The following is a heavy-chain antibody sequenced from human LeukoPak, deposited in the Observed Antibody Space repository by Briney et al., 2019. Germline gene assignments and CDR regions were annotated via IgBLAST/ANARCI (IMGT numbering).Heavy chain of an antibody. Sequence: SETLSLTCAVSGYSISSGYYWGWIRQPPGKGLEWIGSIYHGGSTYYNPSLKSRVTISVDTSKNQFSLKLSSVTAADTAVYYCARRYYDFWSGYYVDYWGQGTLVTVSS. D-gene: IGHD3-3*01. CDR2: IYHGGST. CDR1: GYSISSGYY. J-gene: IGHJ4*02. V-gene: IGHV4-38-2*01. CDR3: ARRYYDFWSGYYVDY.